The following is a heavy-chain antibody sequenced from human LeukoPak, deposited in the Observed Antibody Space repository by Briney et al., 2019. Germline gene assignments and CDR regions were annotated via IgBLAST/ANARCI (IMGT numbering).Heavy chain of an antibody. CDR3: ARDTTYYDILTGYFSLGGMDV. V-gene: IGHV3-21*01. CDR1: GFTFSSYS. Sequence: GGSLRLSCAASGFTFSSYSMNWVRQAPGKGLEWVSSISSSSSYIYYADSGKGRFTISRDNAKNSLYLQMNSLRAEDTAVYYCARDTTYYDILTGYFSLGGMDVWGKGTTVTVSS. J-gene: IGHJ6*04. CDR2: ISSSSSYI. D-gene: IGHD3-9*01.